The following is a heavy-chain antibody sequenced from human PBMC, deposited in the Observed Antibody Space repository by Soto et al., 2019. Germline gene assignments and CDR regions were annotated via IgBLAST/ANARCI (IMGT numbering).Heavy chain of an antibody. CDR3: ARGLYDYIWGSYRYMELDY. J-gene: IGHJ4*02. D-gene: IGHD3-16*02. Sequence: ASVKVSCKASGYTFTSYAMHWVRQAPGQRLEWMGWINAGNGNTKYSQKFQGRVTITRDTSASTAYMELSSLRSEDTAVYYCARGLYDYIWGSYRYMELDYWGQGTLVTVSS. V-gene: IGHV1-3*01. CDR1: GYTFTSYA. CDR2: INAGNGNT.